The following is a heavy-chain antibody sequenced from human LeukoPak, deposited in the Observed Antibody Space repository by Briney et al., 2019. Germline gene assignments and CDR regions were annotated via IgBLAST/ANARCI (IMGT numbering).Heavy chain of an antibody. D-gene: IGHD6-13*01. Sequence: ASVKVSCKASGYTFTSYYMHWVRQAPGQGLEGMGIINPSGGSTSYAQKFQGRVTMTRDMSTSTVYMELSSLRSEDTAVYYCARDYGSQESADYWGQGTLVTVSS. J-gene: IGHJ4*02. CDR3: ARDYGSQESADY. CDR1: GYTFTSYY. CDR2: INPSGGST. V-gene: IGHV1-46*01.